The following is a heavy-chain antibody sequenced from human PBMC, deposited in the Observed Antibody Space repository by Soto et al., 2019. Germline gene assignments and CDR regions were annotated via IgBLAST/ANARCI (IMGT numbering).Heavy chain of an antibody. Sequence: ASVKVSCKASGYTFTSYGISWVRQAPGQGLEWMGWISAYNGNTNYAQKLQGRVTMTTDTSTSTAYMELRSLRSDDTAVYYCARRHDYGDYAAEYYGLDVWGQGTTVTVSS. CDR2: ISAYNGNT. D-gene: IGHD4-17*01. J-gene: IGHJ6*02. CDR1: GYTFTSYG. CDR3: ARRHDYGDYAAEYYGLDV. V-gene: IGHV1-18*01.